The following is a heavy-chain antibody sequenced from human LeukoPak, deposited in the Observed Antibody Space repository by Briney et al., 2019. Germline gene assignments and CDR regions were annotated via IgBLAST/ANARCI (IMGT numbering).Heavy chain of an antibody. J-gene: IGHJ4*02. CDR3: ARGGLTVAEATTSWYLDY. CDR2: TWYDGSNK. D-gene: IGHD1-26*01. Sequence: GGSLRLSCAASGFTFSIYGMHWVRQAQGKGLEWVALTWYDGSNKNYADSVKGRFTISRDNSKNTLFLQMSSLRGEDTAVYYCARGGLTVAEATTSWYLDYWGQGTLVTVSS. CDR1: GFTFSIYG. V-gene: IGHV3-33*01.